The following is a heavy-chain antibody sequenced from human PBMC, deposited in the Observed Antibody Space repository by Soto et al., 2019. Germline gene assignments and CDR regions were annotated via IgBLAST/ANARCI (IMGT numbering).Heavy chain of an antibody. CDR1: GGTFNTYA. V-gene: IGHV1-69*19. J-gene: IGHJ4*02. Sequence: QVQLVQSGAEMKKPGSSVKVSCQSSGGTFNTYAMNWVRQAPGQGPEWMGDISPMFGAANYAPKFQGRVTITADESTGTSYMQLSSLTSEDTALYFWAREVQVHTHAFVYWGQGTLVTVSS. D-gene: IGHD3-10*01. CDR3: AREVQVHTHAFVY. CDR2: ISPMFGAA.